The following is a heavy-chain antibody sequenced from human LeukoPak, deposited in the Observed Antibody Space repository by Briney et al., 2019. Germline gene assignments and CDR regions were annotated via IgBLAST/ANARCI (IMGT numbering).Heavy chain of an antibody. D-gene: IGHD4-17*01. CDR1: GFTFSSYG. CDR2: ITGSGSRA. J-gene: IGHJ3*02. CDR3: AKDPNGDYIGTFDI. Sequence: QPGRSLRLSCAASGFTFSSYGMTWVRQAPGKGLEWVSSITGSGSRAQYADSVQGRLTISRDNSKNTLYLQMNSLRADDTAVYYCAKDPNGDYIGTFDIWGQGTMVTVSS. V-gene: IGHV3-23*01.